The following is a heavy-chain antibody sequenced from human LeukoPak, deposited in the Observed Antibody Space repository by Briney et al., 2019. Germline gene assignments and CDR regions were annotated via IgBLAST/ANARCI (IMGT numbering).Heavy chain of an antibody. J-gene: IGHJ4*02. CDR3: ATDSGDYVRAFDY. CDR1: GYALTELS. V-gene: IGHV1-24*01. D-gene: IGHD4-17*01. CDR2: FDPEDGET. Sequence: ASVKVSCKVSGYALTELSMHWVRQAPGKGLEWMGGFDPEDGETIYAQKFQGRVTMTEDTSTDTAYMELSSLRSEDTAVYYCATDSGDYVRAFDYWGQGTLVTVSS.